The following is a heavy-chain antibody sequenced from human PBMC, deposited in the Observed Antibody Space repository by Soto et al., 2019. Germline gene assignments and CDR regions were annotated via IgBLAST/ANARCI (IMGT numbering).Heavy chain of an antibody. D-gene: IGHD6-13*01. V-gene: IGHV4-59*08. CDR3: ARHAKSFIDFYVDRSWFYDY. CDR2: IYYSGST. J-gene: IGHJ4*02. Sequence: SETLSLTCTVSGGSISSYYWSWIRQPPGKGLEWIGYIYYSGSTNYNPSLKSRVTISVDTSKNQFSLKLSSVTAADTAVYYCARHAKSFIDFYVDRSWFYDYWGQRSLDTGSS. CDR1: GGSISSYY.